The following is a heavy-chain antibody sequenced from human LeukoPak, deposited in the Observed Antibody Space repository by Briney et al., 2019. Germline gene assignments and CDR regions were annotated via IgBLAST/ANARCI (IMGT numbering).Heavy chain of an antibody. J-gene: IGHJ4*02. CDR1: GYRFTAYW. CDR2: IYPGDSDT. Sequence: GESLKISCKGSGYRFTAYWISWVRQMPGKGLDWMGIIYPGDSDTRYSPSLQGQVSISVDTATSTAYLQWNSLKASDTAMYYCARTYSTSWYNLDYWGQGTQVSVSS. V-gene: IGHV5-51*01. CDR3: ARTYSTSWYNLDY. D-gene: IGHD6-13*01.